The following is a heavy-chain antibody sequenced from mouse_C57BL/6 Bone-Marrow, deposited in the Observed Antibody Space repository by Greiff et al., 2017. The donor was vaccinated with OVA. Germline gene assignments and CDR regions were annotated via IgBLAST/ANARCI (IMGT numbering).Heavy chain of an antibody. D-gene: IGHD1-1*01. CDR1: GYSITSGYY. J-gene: IGHJ3*01. CDR2: ISYDGSN. Sequence: EVKLQESGPGLVKPSQSLSLTCSVTGYSITSGYYWNWIRQFPGNKLEWMGYISYDGSNNYNPSLKNRISITRDTSKNQFFLKLNSVTTEDTATYYCARGDGSWFAYWGQGTLVTVSA. CDR3: ARGDGSWFAY. V-gene: IGHV3-6*01.